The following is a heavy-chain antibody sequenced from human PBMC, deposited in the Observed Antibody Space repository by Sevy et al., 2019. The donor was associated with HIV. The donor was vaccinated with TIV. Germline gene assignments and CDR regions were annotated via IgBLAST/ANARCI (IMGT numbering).Heavy chain of an antibody. V-gene: IGHV3-30-3*01. CDR2: ISYDGSNK. J-gene: IGHJ4*02. CDR1: GITFSSHA. CDR3: ARADYGDYSGEFDY. D-gene: IGHD4-17*01. Sequence: GGSLRLSCAASGITFSSHAMHWVRQAPGKGLEWVTIISYDGSNKYYADSLKGRFTIYRDNSKNTLYLQMNSLRAEDTAVYYCARADYGDYSGEFDYWGQGTLVTVSS.